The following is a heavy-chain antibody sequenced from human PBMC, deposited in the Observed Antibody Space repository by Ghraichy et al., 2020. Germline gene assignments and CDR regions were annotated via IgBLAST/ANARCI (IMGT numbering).Heavy chain of an antibody. J-gene: IGHJ6*02. CDR3: ARNTYYYGSGSYYKVYYYYYGMDV. V-gene: IGHV4-39*01. D-gene: IGHD3-10*01. CDR2: IYYSGST. Sequence: SETLSLTCTVSGGSISSSSYYWGWIRQPPGKGLEWIGSIYYSGSTYYNPSLKSRVTISVDTSKNQFSLKLSSVTAADTAVYYCARNTYYYGSGSYYKVYYYYYGMDVWGQGTTVTVSS. CDR1: GGSISSSSYY.